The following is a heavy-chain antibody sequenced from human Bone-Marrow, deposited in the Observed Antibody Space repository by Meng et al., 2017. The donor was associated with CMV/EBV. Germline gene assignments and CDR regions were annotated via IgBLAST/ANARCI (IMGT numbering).Heavy chain of an antibody. V-gene: IGHV1-2*02. J-gene: IGHJ6*02. D-gene: IGHD3-10*01. CDR2: INPNSGGT. CDR1: GYTFTGYY. Sequence: ASVKVSCKASGYTFTGYYMHWVRQAPGQGLEWMGWINPNSGGTNYAQKFQGRVTMTRDTSISTAYMELSRLRSDDTAVYYCARGRSKGVFTMVRGPRPGMDVWGQGTTVTVSS. CDR3: ARGRSKGVFTMVRGPRPGMDV.